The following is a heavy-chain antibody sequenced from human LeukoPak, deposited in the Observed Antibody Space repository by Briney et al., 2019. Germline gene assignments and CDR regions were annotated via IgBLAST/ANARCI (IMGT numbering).Heavy chain of an antibody. J-gene: IGHJ4*02. Sequence: PGGSLRLSCAASGFTFSSYSMNWVRQAPGKGLEWVSSISGSSSSLYYADSLKGRFTISRDNAKNSLYLQMNSLRAEDTAAYYCAREIDEGFDYWAREPWSPSPQ. CDR3: AREIDEGFDY. V-gene: IGHV3-21*01. CDR1: GFTFSSYS. CDR2: ISGSSSSL.